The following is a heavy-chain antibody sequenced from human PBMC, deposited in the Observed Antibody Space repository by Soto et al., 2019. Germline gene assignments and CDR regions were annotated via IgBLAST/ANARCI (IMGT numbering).Heavy chain of an antibody. V-gene: IGHV3-74*01. CDR2: VSGDGRTT. Sequence: GGSLRLSCAASGFTFSSHWMHWVRQAPGKGLVWVSQVSGDGRTTSYADSVEGRFTISRDNAKNTLYLQMNSLRADDTAVYYCVGYNWKYPFDYWGQGTLVTVSS. CDR1: GFTFSSHW. D-gene: IGHD1-7*01. CDR3: VGYNWKYPFDY. J-gene: IGHJ4*02.